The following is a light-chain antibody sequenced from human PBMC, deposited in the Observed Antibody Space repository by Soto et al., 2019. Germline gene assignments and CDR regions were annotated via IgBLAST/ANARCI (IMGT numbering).Light chain of an antibody. J-gene: IGLJ3*02. Sequence: QSALTQPASVSGSPGQSITISCTGTNSDVGAYHYVSWYQEHPGRAPKLIIYEVNDRPSGVSTRFSASKSGNTASLTISGLQPDDEADYYCCSYTTNNTWVFGGGTKLTVL. V-gene: IGLV2-14*01. CDR3: CSYTTNNTWV. CDR2: EVN. CDR1: NSDVGAYHY.